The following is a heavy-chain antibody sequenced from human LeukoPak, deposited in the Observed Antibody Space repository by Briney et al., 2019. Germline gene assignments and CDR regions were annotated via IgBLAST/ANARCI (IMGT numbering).Heavy chain of an antibody. Sequence: GGSLRLSCAASGFTFSSYAMSWVRQAPGKGLEWVANIKQDGSEKYYVDSVKGRFTISRDNAKNSLYLQMNSLRAEDTAVYYCARPLGYCSGGSCYPFDNWGQGTLVTVSS. J-gene: IGHJ4*02. CDR2: IKQDGSEK. CDR3: ARPLGYCSGGSCYPFDN. CDR1: GFTFSSYA. D-gene: IGHD2-15*01. V-gene: IGHV3-7*01.